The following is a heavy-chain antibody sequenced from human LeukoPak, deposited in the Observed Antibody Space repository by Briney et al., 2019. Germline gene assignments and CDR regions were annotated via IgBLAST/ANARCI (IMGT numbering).Heavy chain of an antibody. J-gene: IGHJ4*02. CDR3: ARRTSWYGDY. CDR1: GYSFTSYG. Sequence: ASVKVSCKASGYSFTSYGISWVRQAPGQGLEWTGWISGYNGHTYYAQNLQGRVTMTTDTSTTTVYIELRSLRSDDTAVYYCARRTSWYGDYWGQGTLVTVSS. V-gene: IGHV1-18*01. D-gene: IGHD2-2*01. CDR2: ISGYNGHT.